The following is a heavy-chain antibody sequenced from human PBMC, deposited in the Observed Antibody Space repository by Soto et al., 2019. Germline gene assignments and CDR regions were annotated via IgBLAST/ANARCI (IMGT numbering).Heavy chain of an antibody. V-gene: IGHV4-4*07. J-gene: IGHJ4*02. D-gene: IGHD1-20*01. CDR2: IYTIGST. Sequence: NPSETLSLTCTVSSGSISYYYWSWIRQPAGKGLEWIGRIYTIGSTNYNPSLKSRVTMSLDTSRNRISLRLTSVTAGDTAVYYCARDEPTAPITAFSDWGQGTLVTVSS. CDR1: SGSISYYY. CDR3: ARDEPTAPITAFSD.